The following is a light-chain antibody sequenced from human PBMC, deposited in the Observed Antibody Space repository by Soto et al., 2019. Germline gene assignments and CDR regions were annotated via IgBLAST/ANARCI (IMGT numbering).Light chain of an antibody. CDR3: QQYGGSPWT. CDR2: ASS. V-gene: IGKV3-20*01. J-gene: IGKJ1*01. CDR1: QSVSSSY. Sequence: EIVLTQSPVTLSLSPGERATLTCRPSQSVSSSYLAWYQQRPGQAPRLLIYASSSRATGTPDRLSGSESGTDFTLTINGLEPEDFAVYYCQQYGGSPWTFGQGTKVDI.